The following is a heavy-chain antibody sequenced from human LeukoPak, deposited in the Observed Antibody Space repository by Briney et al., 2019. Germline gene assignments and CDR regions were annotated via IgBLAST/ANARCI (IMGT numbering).Heavy chain of an antibody. Sequence: GGSLRLSCAASGFTSRNYAMHWVRQAPGKGLEWVAVISYDGSNKYYADSVKGRFTISRDNSKNTLYLQMNSLRAEDTAVYYCARNDYGDYYFDYWGQGTLVTVSS. CDR1: GFTSRNYA. D-gene: IGHD4-17*01. CDR3: ARNDYGDYYFDY. J-gene: IGHJ4*02. CDR2: ISYDGSNK. V-gene: IGHV3-30-3*01.